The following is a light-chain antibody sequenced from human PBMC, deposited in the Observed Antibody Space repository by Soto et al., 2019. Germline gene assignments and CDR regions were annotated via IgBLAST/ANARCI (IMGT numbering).Light chain of an antibody. J-gene: IGKJ5*01. CDR1: QSVSSSY. Sequence: EIVLTQSPGTLSLSPGERATLSCRASQSVSSSYLAWYQQKPGQAPRLLIYGASSRATGIPDRFSGSGSGTDFTLTIGRLEPEDFAVYYCQQYSMSPLAFGQGTRLEIK. CDR2: GAS. CDR3: QQYSMSPLA. V-gene: IGKV3-20*01.